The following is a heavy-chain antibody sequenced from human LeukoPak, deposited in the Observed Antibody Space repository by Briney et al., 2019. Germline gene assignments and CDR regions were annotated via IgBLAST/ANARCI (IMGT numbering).Heavy chain of an antibody. CDR1: GFTFSSYE. V-gene: IGHV3-48*03. Sequence: GGSLRLSCAASGFTFSSYEMNWVRQAPGKGLEWVSYISSSGSTIYYADSVKGRFTISRDNAKNSLNLQMNSLRAEDTAVDYCAREKYSSSPFRYWGQGTLVTVSS. D-gene: IGHD6-13*01. CDR2: ISSSGSTI. CDR3: AREKYSSSPFRY. J-gene: IGHJ4*02.